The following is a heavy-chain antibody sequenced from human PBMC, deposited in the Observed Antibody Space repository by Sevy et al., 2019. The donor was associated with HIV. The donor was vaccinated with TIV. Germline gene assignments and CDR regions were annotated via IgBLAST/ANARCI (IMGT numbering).Heavy chain of an antibody. D-gene: IGHD5-18*01. CDR1: GYTFTGYY. V-gene: IGHV1-2*02. CDR3: ARYELQLWLFDY. CDR2: INPNTGDT. J-gene: IGHJ4*02. Sequence: ASVKVSCKASGYTFTGYYIHWVRQAPGQGLEWMGWINPNTGDTNSAQKFQGRVTMTRDTSVNTAYMDLSRLRSDDTAVYYCARYELQLWLFDYWGQGTLVTVSS.